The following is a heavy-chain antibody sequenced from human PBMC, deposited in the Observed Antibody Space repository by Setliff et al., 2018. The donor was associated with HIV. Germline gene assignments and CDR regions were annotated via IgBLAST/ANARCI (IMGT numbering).Heavy chain of an antibody. D-gene: IGHD3-3*01. Sequence: ASVKVSCKASGYSFINYGISWVRQATGQGLEWMGWMNPNSGNTGYAQKFQGRVTMTRNTSISTANMELISLRSEDTAVYYCARGEIQFVEWLPNYYGMDVWDQGTTGTV. J-gene: IGHJ6*02. CDR2: MNPNSGNT. V-gene: IGHV1-8*01. CDR3: ARGEIQFVEWLPNYYGMDV. CDR1: GYSFINYG.